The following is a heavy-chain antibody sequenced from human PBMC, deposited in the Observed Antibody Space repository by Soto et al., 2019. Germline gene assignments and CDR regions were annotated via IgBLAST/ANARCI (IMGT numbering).Heavy chain of an antibody. CDR3: ARAPVTKSGAFDI. D-gene: IGHD4-17*01. J-gene: IGHJ3*02. V-gene: IGHV3-33*01. CDR1: GFTFSSYG. CDR2: IWYDGSNK. Sequence: PGGSLRLSCAASGFTFSSYGMHWFRQAPGKGLEWVAVIWYDGSNKYYADSVKGRFTISRDNSKNTLYLQMYSLRAEDTAVYYCARAPVTKSGAFDIWGQGTMVTVSS.